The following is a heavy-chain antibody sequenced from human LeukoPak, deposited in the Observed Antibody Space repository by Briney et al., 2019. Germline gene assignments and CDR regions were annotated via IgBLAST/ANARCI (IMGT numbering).Heavy chain of an antibody. V-gene: IGHV1-69*06. D-gene: IGHD4-17*01. CDR2: IIPIFGTA. J-gene: IGHJ3*02. CDR3: ARDHSWATTVTTRAFDI. Sequence: SVKVSCKASGGTFSSYAISWVRQAPGQGLEWMGGIIPIFGTANYAQKFQGRVTITADKSTSTAYMELRSLRSDDTAVYYCARDHSWATTVTTRAFDIWGQGTMVTVSS. CDR1: GGTFSSYA.